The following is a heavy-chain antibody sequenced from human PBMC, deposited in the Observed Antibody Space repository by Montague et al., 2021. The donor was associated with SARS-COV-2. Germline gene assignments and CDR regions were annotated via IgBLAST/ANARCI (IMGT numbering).Heavy chain of an antibody. J-gene: IGHJ6*02. CDR2: IHYSGST. Sequence: SETRSLTCAVSGGSISSSSYYWGRIRQPPGRGLEWIGSIHYSGSTYCNPSLKSRVSISVDTSKNQFSLKLSSVTAADTAVYYCARLWDTVYYYYGMDVWGQGTTVTVSS. CDR3: ARLWDTVYYYYGMDV. CDR1: GGSISSSSYY. V-gene: IGHV4-39*01. D-gene: IGHD1-26*01.